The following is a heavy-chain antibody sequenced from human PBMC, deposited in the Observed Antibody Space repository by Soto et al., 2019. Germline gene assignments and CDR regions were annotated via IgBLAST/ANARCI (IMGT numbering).Heavy chain of an antibody. CDR1: GFSFSSYS. J-gene: IGHJ5*02. CDR2: ISSTGGST. V-gene: IGHV3-23*01. Sequence: EVQLLESGGGLVQPGGSLRLSCAASGFSFSSYSMSWVSQAPGLGLEWVSGISSTGGSTDYPDSVKGRFTVSRDNSKNTVYLQMNSLRAEDTAVYYCAKESSGWFDPWGQVTLVTVSS. CDR3: AKESSGWFDP. D-gene: IGHD3-10*01.